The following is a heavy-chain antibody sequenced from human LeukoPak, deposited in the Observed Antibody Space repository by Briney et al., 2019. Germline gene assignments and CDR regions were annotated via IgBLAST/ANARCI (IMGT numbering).Heavy chain of an antibody. CDR3: ARASLYSSSWSSSYYFDY. D-gene: IGHD6-13*01. J-gene: IGHJ4*02. Sequence: GGSLRLSCAASGITFSSSTMNWVRQAPGKGLEWVSVIYSGGSTYYADSVKGRFTISRDNSKNTLYLQMNSLRAEDTAVYYCARASLYSSSWSSSYYFDYWGQGTLVTVSS. V-gene: IGHV3-53*01. CDR1: GITFSSST. CDR2: IYSGGST.